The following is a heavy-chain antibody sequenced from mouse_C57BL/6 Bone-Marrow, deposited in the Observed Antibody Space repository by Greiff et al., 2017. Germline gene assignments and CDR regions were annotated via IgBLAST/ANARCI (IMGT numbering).Heavy chain of an antibody. CDR1: GYTFTSYW. Sequence: VQLQQPGAELVKPGASVQLSCKASGYTFTSYWMHWVKQRPGQGLEWIGMIHPNSGSTNYNEKFKSKATLTVDKSSSPAYMQLRSLTSEDSAVYYCADLLNYWGQGTTLTVSS. V-gene: IGHV1-64*01. D-gene: IGHD2-1*01. CDR3: ADLLNY. CDR2: IHPNSGST. J-gene: IGHJ2*01.